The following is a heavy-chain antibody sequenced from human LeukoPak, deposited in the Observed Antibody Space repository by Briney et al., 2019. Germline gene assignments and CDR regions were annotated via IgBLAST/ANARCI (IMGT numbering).Heavy chain of an antibody. Sequence: GGSPKLSCAASGFTFSGSAIHWVRQASGKGLEWVGRIRSKANSYATAYAASVKGRFIISRDDSKNTAYLQMNSLKTEDTAVYYCRGVIVDDAFDMWGQGTMVTVSS. J-gene: IGHJ3*02. V-gene: IGHV3-73*01. CDR3: RGVIVDDAFDM. CDR1: GFTFSGSA. D-gene: IGHD2/OR15-2a*01. CDR2: IRSKANSYAT.